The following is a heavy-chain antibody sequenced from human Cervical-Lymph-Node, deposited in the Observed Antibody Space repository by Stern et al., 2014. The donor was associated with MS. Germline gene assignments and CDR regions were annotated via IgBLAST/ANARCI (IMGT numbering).Heavy chain of an antibody. J-gene: IGHJ4*02. V-gene: IGHV3-33*01. Sequence: VQLVQSGGGVVQPGRSLRLSCIASGFTFSNYAMHWVRQAPGKGLEWVAVLWYDGNEKYYADSVKGRFTISRDNSKNTVYLQMNSLRADDTAVYYCARGRYSSGWYLPKYWGQGMLVTVSS. CDR2: LWYDGNEK. D-gene: IGHD6-19*01. CDR3: ARGRYSSGWYLPKY. CDR1: GFTFSNYA.